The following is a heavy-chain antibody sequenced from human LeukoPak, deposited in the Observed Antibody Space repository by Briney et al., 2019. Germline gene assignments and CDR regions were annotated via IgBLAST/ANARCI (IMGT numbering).Heavy chain of an antibody. V-gene: IGHV3-74*01. CDR1: GFTFSSYA. CDR2: INSDGSST. D-gene: IGHD6-13*01. J-gene: IGHJ5*02. Sequence: PGGSLRLSCAASGFTFSSYAMSWVRQAPGKGLVWVSRINSDGSSTSYADSVKGRFTISRDNAKNTLYLQMNSLRAEDTAVYYCARGRFIAAAGDLNWFDPWGQGTLVTVSS. CDR3: ARGRFIAAAGDLNWFDP.